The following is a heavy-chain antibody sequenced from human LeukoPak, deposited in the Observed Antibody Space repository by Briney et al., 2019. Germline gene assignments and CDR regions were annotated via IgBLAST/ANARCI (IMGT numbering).Heavy chain of an antibody. CDR3: AKDQAYSGYDSGY. CDR1: GFTFSSYG. CDR2: ISYDGSNK. V-gene: IGHV3-30*18. D-gene: IGHD5-12*01. Sequence: GGSLRLSCAASGFTFSSYGMPWVRQAPGKGLEWVAVISYDGSNKYYADSVKGRFTISRDSSKNTLYLQMNSLRAEDTAVYYCAKDQAYSGYDSGYWGQGTLVTVSS. J-gene: IGHJ4*02.